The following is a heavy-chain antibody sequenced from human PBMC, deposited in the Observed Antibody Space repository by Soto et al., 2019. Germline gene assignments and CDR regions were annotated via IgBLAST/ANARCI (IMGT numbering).Heavy chain of an antibody. CDR3: AKDLFPSIVVVVAVLKGPFDY. CDR2: ISGSGGST. J-gene: IGHJ4*02. D-gene: IGHD2-15*01. Sequence: GGSLRLSCAASGFTFSSYAMSWVRQAPGKGLEWVSAISGSGGSTYYADSVKGRFTISRDNSKNTLYLQMNSLRAEDTAVYYCAKDLFPSIVVVVAVLKGPFDYWGQGTLVTVSS. V-gene: IGHV3-23*01. CDR1: GFTFSSYA.